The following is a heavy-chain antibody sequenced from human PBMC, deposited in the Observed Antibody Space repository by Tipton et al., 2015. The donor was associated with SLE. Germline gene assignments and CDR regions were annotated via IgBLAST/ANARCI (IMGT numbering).Heavy chain of an antibody. V-gene: IGHV4-59*08. J-gene: IGHJ4*02. CDR2: IYNSGST. Sequence: LRLSCIVSGDSISGYYWSWIRQPPGKGLEWIGYIYNSGSTSYNPSLKSRVTISEDTSRQQFSLRLRSLTAADTAVYYCARHAGDYAYFDSWGQGTLVTVSS. D-gene: IGHD4-17*01. CDR1: GDSISGYY. CDR3: ARHAGDYAYFDS.